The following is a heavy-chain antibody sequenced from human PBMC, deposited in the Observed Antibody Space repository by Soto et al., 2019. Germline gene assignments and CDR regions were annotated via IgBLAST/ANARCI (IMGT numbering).Heavy chain of an antibody. V-gene: IGHV3-21*01. CDR2: ISGSSSYI. CDR1: GLSFSSDS. J-gene: IGHJ3*02. CDR3: ARGLGYCNVGSCSGAFDM. Sequence: EVQLVESGGGLVKPGGSLRLSCTASGLSFSSDSMNWVRQAPGKGLEWVSYISGSSSYIYYADSVKGRFTISRDNAKNSVYLQINSLRAEETAVYYCARGLGYCNVGSCSGAFDMWGQGTMVTVSS. D-gene: IGHD2-15*01.